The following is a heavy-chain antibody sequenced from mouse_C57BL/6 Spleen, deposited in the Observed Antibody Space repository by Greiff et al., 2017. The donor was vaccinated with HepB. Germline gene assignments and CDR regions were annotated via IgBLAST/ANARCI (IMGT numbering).Heavy chain of an antibody. CDR2: IDPSDSYT. V-gene: IGHV1-69*01. J-gene: IGHJ2*01. Sequence: QVQLQQPGAELVMPGASVKLSCKASGYTFTSYWMHWVKQRPGQGLEWIGEIDPSDSYTNYNQKFKGKSPLTVDKSSSTAYMQLSSLTSEDSAVYYCARRGDYVDYWGQGTTLTVSS. CDR1: GYTFTSYW. CDR3: ARRGDYVDY.